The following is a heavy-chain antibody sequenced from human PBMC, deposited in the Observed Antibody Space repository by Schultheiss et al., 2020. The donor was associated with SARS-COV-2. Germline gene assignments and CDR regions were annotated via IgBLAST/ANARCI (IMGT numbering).Heavy chain of an antibody. Sequence: GGSLRLSCAASGFTFSSYAMSWVRQAPGKGLEWVANIKQDGSEKYYVDSVKGRFTISRDNAKNTLYLQMNSLRAEDTALYYCAGSPSVGGAPWGQGTLVTVSS. D-gene: IGHD2-2*01. J-gene: IGHJ5*02. V-gene: IGHV3-7*02. CDR2: IKQDGSEK. CDR3: AGSPSVGGAP. CDR1: GFTFSSYA.